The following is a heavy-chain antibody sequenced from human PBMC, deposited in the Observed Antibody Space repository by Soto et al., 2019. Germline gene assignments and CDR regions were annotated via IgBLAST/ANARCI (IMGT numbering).Heavy chain of an antibody. CDR3: ARGGSVYYGDYCFDY. D-gene: IGHD4-17*01. CDR1: GGSISSYY. CDR2: IYYSGST. J-gene: IGHJ4*02. Sequence: SETLSLTCTVSGGSISSYYWSWIRQPPGKGLEWIGYIYYSGSTNYNPSLKSRVTISVDTSKNQFSLKLSSVTAADTAVYYCARGGSVYYGDYCFDYWGQGTLVTVSS. V-gene: IGHV4-59*01.